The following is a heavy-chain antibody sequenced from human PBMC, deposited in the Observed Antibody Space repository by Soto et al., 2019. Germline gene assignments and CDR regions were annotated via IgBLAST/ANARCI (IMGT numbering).Heavy chain of an antibody. CDR1: GGSFSGYY. CDR2: INHSGST. J-gene: IGHJ3*02. Sequence: PSETLSLTCAIYGGSFSGYYWSWLRQPPGKGLEWIGEINHSGSTNYNPSLKSRVTISADTSKNQFSLKLSSVTAADTAVYYCARGRQQQVNHDAFDIWGEGIMVTVSS. CDR3: ARGRQQQVNHDAFDI. V-gene: IGHV4-34*01. D-gene: IGHD6-13*01.